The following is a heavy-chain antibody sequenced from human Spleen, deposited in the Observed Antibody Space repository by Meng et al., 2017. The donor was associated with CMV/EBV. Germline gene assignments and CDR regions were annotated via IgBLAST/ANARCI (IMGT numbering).Heavy chain of an antibody. CDR1: GFTFSTYD. Sequence: GESLKISCAASGFTFSTYDMHWVRQAPGKGLEWVAVIWYDGSNEYYADSVKGRFTISRDNSKNTLFLQMSSLRAEDTAVYYCAREGYSSSRSFQHWGQGTLVTVSS. CDR2: IWYDGSNE. J-gene: IGHJ1*01. CDR3: AREGYSSSRSFQH. V-gene: IGHV3-33*01. D-gene: IGHD6-13*01.